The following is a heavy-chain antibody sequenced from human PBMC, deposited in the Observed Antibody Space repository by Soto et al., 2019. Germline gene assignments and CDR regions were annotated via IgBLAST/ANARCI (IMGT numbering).Heavy chain of an antibody. Sequence: GGSQRLSCAASGFTFSSSWMHWVRQDPGKGLVWVSRICCDGSNKYYADSVKGRFTISRDNSKNTLYLQMNSLRAEDTAVYYCAKDQFLWYAQQLDPYYYYGMDVWGQGTTVTVSS. V-gene: IGHV3-30*02. CDR3: AKDQFLWYAQQLDPYYYYGMDV. J-gene: IGHJ6*02. D-gene: IGHD6-13*01. CDR2: ICCDGSNK. CDR1: GFTFSSSW.